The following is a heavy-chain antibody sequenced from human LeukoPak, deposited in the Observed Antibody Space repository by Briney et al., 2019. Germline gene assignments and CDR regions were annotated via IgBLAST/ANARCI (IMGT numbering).Heavy chain of an antibody. J-gene: IGHJ5*02. Sequence: APVKVSCKATGYTFTSYGISWVRQAPGQGLEWMGWISAYNGNTNYAQKLQGRVTMTTDTSTSTAYMELRSLRSDDTAVYYCARLDVAGGFDPWGQGTLVTVSS. CDR1: GYTFTSYG. D-gene: IGHD6-13*01. CDR2: ISAYNGNT. V-gene: IGHV1-18*01. CDR3: ARLDVAGGFDP.